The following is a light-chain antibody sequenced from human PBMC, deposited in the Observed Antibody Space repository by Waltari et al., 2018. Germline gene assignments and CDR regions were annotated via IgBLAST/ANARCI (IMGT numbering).Light chain of an antibody. CDR1: SGHSSYI. Sequence: QPVLTQSSSASASLGSLVKLTCTLSSGHSSYIIAWHQQQPGKAPRYLMKLEGSGSDNEGSGVPDRFSGSSSGADRYLTISNLQSEDEAEYYCETWDSTTHVVFGGGTKLTVL. CDR3: ETWDSTTHVV. J-gene: IGLJ2*01. CDR2: LEGSGSD. V-gene: IGLV4-60*03.